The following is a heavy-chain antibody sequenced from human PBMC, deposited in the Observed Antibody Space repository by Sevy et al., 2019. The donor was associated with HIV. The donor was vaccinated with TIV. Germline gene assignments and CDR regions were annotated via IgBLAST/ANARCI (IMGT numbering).Heavy chain of an antibody. D-gene: IGHD3-9*01. CDR1: GYSFTSYW. CDR2: IYPGDSDT. V-gene: IGHV5-51*01. J-gene: IGHJ6*03. CDR3: ARHSTHDYDILTGYRYYYYMDV. Sequence: GESLKISCKGSGYSFTSYWIGWVRQMPGKGLEGMGMIYPGDSDTRYSPSFQGQVTISADKSISTAYLQWSSLKASDTAMYYCARHSTHDYDILTGYRYYYYMDVWGKGTTVTVSS.